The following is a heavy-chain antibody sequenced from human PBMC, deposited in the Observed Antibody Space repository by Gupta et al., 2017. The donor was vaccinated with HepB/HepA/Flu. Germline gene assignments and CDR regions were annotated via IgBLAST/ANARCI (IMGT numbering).Heavy chain of an antibody. CDR1: GFTFSTYV. Sequence: EVQLLESGGGLVQPGGSLRLSCAASGFTFSTYVMSWVRQAPGKGLGWVSSVSGSGVHTYSADSVKGRFTISRDNSNNTLHLQMNSLRAEDTAVYYCAKGIDSSGYNCERGGDDWGQGTLVTVSS. D-gene: IGHD3-22*01. CDR3: AKGIDSSGYNCERGGDD. J-gene: IGHJ4*02. V-gene: IGHV3-23*01. CDR2: VSGSGVHT.